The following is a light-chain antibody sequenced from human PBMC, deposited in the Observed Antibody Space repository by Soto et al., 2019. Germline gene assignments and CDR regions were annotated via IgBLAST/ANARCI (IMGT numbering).Light chain of an antibody. CDR3: QQIDSYPRT. CDR1: QGISGS. CDR2: AAS. Sequence: SQLTPSPSSLSASVGDRVTITCRAGQGISGSLAWYQQKPGKAPNLLISAASTLQTGVPSRFSGSGSGTDFALTISSLQPEDFATYYCQQIDSYPRTFGQGTKVDIK. J-gene: IGKJ1*01. V-gene: IGKV1-9*01.